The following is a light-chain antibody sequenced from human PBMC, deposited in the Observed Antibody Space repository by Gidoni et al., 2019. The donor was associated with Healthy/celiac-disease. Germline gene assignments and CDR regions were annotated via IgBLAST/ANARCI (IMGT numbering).Light chain of an antibody. V-gene: IGLV3-1*01. CDR2: QDN. CDR3: QAWDSSVV. CDR1: KLGDKY. Sequence: YELTQPPSVSVSPGQTASITCSGDKLGDKYASWYQQKPGQSPVLVIYQDNKRPSGIPERFSGSNSGNTATLTISGTQALDEADYYCQAWDSSVVFGGGTKLTVL. J-gene: IGLJ2*01.